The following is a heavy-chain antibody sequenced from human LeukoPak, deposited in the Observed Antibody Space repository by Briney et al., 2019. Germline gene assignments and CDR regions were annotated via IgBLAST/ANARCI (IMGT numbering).Heavy chain of an antibody. CDR1: GFIFNNYA. J-gene: IGHJ6*03. V-gene: IGHV3-23*01. CDR3: AKADYSTSWGRNYYYYYMDV. CDR2: ISGSGGKT. Sequence: PGGSLRLSCAASGFIFNNYAMIWVRHAPGEGRECLSCISGSGGKTDYADSVKGRFTISRDNSKNTLDLQMNSLRPEDTALYFCAKADYSTSWGRNYYYYYMDVWGKGTTVTVSS. D-gene: IGHD3-16*01.